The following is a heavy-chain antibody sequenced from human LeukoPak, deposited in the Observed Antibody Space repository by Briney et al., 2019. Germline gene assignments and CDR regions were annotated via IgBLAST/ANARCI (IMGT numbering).Heavy chain of an antibody. Sequence: SETLSLTCTVSGGSISSYYWSRIRQPPGKGLEWIGRISTRGSTNYNTSLKSRLTLSLDTSNNQFSLSLNSVTAADTAIYYCARDLLRGESGSWFEGFDIWGQGTMVTVSS. CDR3: ARDLLRGESGSWFEGFDI. J-gene: IGHJ3*02. CDR2: ISTRGST. V-gene: IGHV4-4*08. D-gene: IGHD6-13*01. CDR1: GGSISSYY.